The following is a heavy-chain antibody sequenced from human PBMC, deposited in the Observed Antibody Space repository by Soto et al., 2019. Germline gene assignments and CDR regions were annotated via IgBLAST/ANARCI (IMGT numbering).Heavy chain of an antibody. J-gene: IGHJ4*01. CDR3: ARVTCSGTCCYRDY. V-gene: IGHV3-7*03. CDR2: IKQDGRET. Sequence: GGSLRLSCAASGFTFSNFWMSWVRQAPGKGPEWVANIKQDGRETYYVDSVKGRFTISRDNAKSSLFLQMSGLRDEDTAVYFCARVTCSGTCCYRDYWGQGSLVTVSS. CDR1: GFTFSNFW. D-gene: IGHD2-2*02.